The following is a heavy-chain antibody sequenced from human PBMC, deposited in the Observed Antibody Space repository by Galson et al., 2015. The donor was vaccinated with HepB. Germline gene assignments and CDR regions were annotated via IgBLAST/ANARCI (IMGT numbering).Heavy chain of an antibody. J-gene: IGHJ2*01. V-gene: IGHV5-10-1*01. Sequence: QSGAEVKKPGESLRISCKGSGYSFTSYWISWVRQMPGKGLEWMGRIDPSDSYTNYSPSFQGHVTISADKSISTAYLQWSSLKASDTAMYYCARLGHGYCSSTSCYDGWYFDLWGRGTLVTVSS. CDR3: ARLGHGYCSSTSCYDGWYFDL. CDR2: IDPSDSYT. CDR1: GYSFTSYW. D-gene: IGHD2-2*01.